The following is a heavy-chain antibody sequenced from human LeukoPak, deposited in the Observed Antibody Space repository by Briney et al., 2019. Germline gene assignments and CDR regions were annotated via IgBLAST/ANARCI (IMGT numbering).Heavy chain of an antibody. CDR3: ARHSVSGGSCCLEIQH. Sequence: SETLSLTCAVYGGSISSYYWSWIRQPPGKGLEWIGYIYYSGSTNYNPSLKSRVTISVDTSKNQFSLKLSSVTAADTAVYYCARHSVSGGSCCLEIQHWGQGTLVTVSS. J-gene: IGHJ1*01. CDR2: IYYSGST. CDR1: GGSISSYY. D-gene: IGHD2-15*01. V-gene: IGHV4-59*08.